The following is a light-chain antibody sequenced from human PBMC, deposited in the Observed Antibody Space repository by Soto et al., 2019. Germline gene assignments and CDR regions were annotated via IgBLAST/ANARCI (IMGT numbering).Light chain of an antibody. CDR2: EVS. V-gene: IGLV2-14*01. Sequence: QSALTQPASVSGSPGQSITISCTGTSSDVGCYNYVSWYQQHPGKAPKLMIYEVSNRPSGVSNRFSGSKSGNTASLTISGLQAEDEADYYCSSYTSSSTLGVFGTGTKLTVL. CDR1: SSDVGCYNY. CDR3: SSYTSSSTLGV. J-gene: IGLJ1*01.